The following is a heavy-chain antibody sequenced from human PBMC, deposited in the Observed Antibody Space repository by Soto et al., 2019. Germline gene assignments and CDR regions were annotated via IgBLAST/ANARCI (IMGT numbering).Heavy chain of an antibody. V-gene: IGHV1-3*01. D-gene: IGHD3-9*01. CDR1: GYTITSYA. CDR2: INASIGTT. Sequence: ASVKGSCKASGYTITSYAMHWVRQAPGQRPEWMRRINASIGTTNYAQKFQGRVTIVADKSTSTANSDLSSLRSEDTAVYYCAIDEDNYDILTGYAYNWFDPWGQGTLVTVSS. CDR3: AIDEDNYDILTGYAYNWFDP. J-gene: IGHJ5*02.